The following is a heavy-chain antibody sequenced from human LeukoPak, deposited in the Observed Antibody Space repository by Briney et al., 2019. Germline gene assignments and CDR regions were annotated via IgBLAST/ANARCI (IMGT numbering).Heavy chain of an antibody. CDR2: INPNSGGT. V-gene: IGHV1-2*02. Sequence: ASVKVSCKGSGYTFTVYCMHWVRQAPGQGLEWMGWINPNSGGTNYAQKFQGRVTMTRDTSITTAYMELSRLSSDDTAVYYCARHPGKVTKDWYFDLWGRGTLVTVSS. CDR1: GYTFTVYC. J-gene: IGHJ2*01. CDR3: ARHPGKVTKDWYFDL. D-gene: IGHD4-23*01.